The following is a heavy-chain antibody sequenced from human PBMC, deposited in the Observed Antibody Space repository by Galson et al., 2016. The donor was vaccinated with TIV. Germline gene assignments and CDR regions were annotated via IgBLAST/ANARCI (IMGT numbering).Heavy chain of an antibody. J-gene: IGHJ4*02. CDR2: IYPGDSDT. Sequence: QSGAEVKKPGESLKIPCKGSGYSFTSYWIGWVRQMPGKGLEWMGIIYPGDSDTRYNPSFQGQVTITADKSTRPAYLQWSSLKASDTAVYYCSRRDSTGISNFDFWGQGTLVTVSS. D-gene: IGHD3-22*01. V-gene: IGHV5-51*01. CDR1: GYSFTSYW. CDR3: SRRDSTGISNFDF.